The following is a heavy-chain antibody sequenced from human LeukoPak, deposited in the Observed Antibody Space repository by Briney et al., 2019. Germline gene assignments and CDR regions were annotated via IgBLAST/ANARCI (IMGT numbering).Heavy chain of an antibody. CDR3: TTAGTDTATNYYFDY. Sequence: GGSLRLSCAASGFTFSNAWMSWVRQAPGKGLEWVGRIKSKTDGGTTDYAAPVKGRFTISRDDSKNTLYLQMNSLKTEDTAVYYCTTAGTDTATNYYFDYWGQGTLVTVSS. CDR2: IKSKTDGGTT. CDR1: GFTFSNAW. J-gene: IGHJ4*02. V-gene: IGHV3-15*01. D-gene: IGHD5-18*01.